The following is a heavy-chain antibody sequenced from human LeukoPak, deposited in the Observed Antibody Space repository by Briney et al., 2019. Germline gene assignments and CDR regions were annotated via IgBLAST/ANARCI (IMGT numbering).Heavy chain of an antibody. V-gene: IGHV3-23*01. CDR3: AKVKGGFGELFVGPTDY. CDR1: GFSLSSYA. J-gene: IGHJ4*02. CDR2: TSSSDSGT. D-gene: IGHD3-10*01. Sequence: PGGSLRLSCAASGFSLSSYAMSWVRQAPGKGLEWVSATSSSDSGTYYADSVKGRFTISRDNSQNTLYLQMNSLRVEDTAVYYCAKVKGGFGELFVGPTDYWGQGTLVTVSS.